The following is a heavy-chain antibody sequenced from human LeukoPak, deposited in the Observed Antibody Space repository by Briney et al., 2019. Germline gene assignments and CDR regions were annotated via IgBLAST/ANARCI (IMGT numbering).Heavy chain of an antibody. CDR3: ARSYPSSWYTIQY. CDR1: GFTSSGFA. J-gene: IGHJ4*02. CDR2: IYHDGSNA. Sequence: GGSLRLSCAASGFTSSGFAMHWVRQAPGKGLEWMAVIYHDGSNAYYADSVKGRFTVSRDNSKSTLYLQMNSLGAEDTAIYYCARSYPSSWYTIQYWGQGTLVTVSS. D-gene: IGHD6-13*01. V-gene: IGHV3-33*01.